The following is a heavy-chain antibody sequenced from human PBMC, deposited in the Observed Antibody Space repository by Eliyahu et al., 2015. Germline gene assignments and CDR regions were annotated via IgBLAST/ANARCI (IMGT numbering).Heavy chain of an antibody. Sequence: QVHLAESGGGVVQPGRSLXLSCXASGFXFSSYGMHWVRQXPGKGLEWVAIISHDGSNKYYADSVKGRFTISRDNSKNTLYLQINSLRTEDTAVYHCAKDGVARAVAADWGQGTLVTVSS. J-gene: IGHJ4*02. V-gene: IGHV3-30*18. CDR1: GFXFSSYG. D-gene: IGHD6-19*01. CDR2: ISHDGSNK. CDR3: AKDGVARAVAAD.